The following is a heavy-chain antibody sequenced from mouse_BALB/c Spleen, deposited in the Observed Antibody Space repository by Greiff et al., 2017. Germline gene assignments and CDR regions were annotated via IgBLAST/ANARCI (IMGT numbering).Heavy chain of an antibody. V-gene: IGHV3-8*02. CDR2: ISYSGST. CDR1: GDSITSGY. CDR3: ARYRDYDPAWFAY. Sequence: EVQRVESGPSLVKPSQTLSLTCSVTGDSITSGYWNWIRKFPGNKLEYMGYISYSGSTYYNPSLKSRISITRDTSKNQYYLQLNSVTTEDTATYYCARYRDYDPAWFAYWGQGTLVTVSA. J-gene: IGHJ3*01. D-gene: IGHD2-4*01.